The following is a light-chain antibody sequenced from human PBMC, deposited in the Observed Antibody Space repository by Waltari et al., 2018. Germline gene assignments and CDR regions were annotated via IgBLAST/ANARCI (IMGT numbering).Light chain of an antibody. V-gene: IGKV1-13*02. CDR3: QHFYSYPSG. J-gene: IGKJ5*01. CDR2: EAS. CDR1: QAIGQS. Sequence: ATQLTQSQSSLSASVGDRVTMPCRASQAIGQSVAWFQQKPGKVPKLLIFEASDLEDGVPSRFSGSGGGTRFTLTISSLQPEDFATYYCQHFYSYPSGFGQGTRLEIK.